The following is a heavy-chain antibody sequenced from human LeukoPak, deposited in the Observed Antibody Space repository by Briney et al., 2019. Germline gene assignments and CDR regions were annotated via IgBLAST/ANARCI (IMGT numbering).Heavy chain of an antibody. CDR2: INPKSGGT. CDR3: AREAAALLS. CDR1: GYTFTGYY. J-gene: IGHJ5*02. D-gene: IGHD6-13*01. V-gene: IGHV1-2*02. Sequence: SVRVSCTASGYTFTGYYMHWVRQSPGHGLEWVGWINPKSGGTHYAQKFQGRVTMTRDTSISTAYMELNRLRSDGTAVYYCAREAAALLSWGQGTLVTVSS.